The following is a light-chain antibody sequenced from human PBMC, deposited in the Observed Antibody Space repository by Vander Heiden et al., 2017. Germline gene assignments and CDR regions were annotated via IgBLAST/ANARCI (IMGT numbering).Light chain of an antibody. V-gene: IGKV3-11*01. CDR3: QQRSNWPSIT. J-gene: IGKJ5*01. CDR1: QSVSSY. Sequence: EVLLTQSPATLSLSPGERATLSCKASQSVSSYLAWYQQKPGQAPSLLIYDATNGATGIPARFSGSGSGTDFTLTISSLEPEDFAVYYCQQRSNWPSITFGQGTRLEIK. CDR2: DAT.